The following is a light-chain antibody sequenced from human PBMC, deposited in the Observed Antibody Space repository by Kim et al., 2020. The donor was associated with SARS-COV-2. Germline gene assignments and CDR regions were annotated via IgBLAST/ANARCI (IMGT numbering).Light chain of an antibody. CDR2: RNN. Sequence: SQTATLPCTGHPYNVGNGGAAWLQQHQGHPPKLLSYRNNNRPSGISERLSASRSGNTASLTITGLQPEDEADYYCSAWDSSLSAWVFGGGTKLTVL. CDR3: SAWDSSLSAWV. V-gene: IGLV10-54*01. J-gene: IGLJ3*02. CDR1: PYNVGNGG.